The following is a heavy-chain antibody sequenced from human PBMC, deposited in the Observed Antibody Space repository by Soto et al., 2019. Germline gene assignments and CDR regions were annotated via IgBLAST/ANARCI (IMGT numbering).Heavy chain of an antibody. J-gene: IGHJ6*02. Sequence: GGSLRLSCAASGFTFSSYAMHWVRQAPGKGLEWVAVISYDGSNKYYADSVKGRSTISRDNSKNTLYLQMNSLRAEDTAVYYCARDGFSRDYYYYGMDVWGQGTTVTVSS. CDR2: ISYDGSNK. CDR3: ARDGFSRDYYYYGMDV. V-gene: IGHV3-30-3*01. CDR1: GFTFSSYA.